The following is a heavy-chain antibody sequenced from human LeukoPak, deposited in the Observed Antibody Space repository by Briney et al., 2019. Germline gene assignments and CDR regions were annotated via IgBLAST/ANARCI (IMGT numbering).Heavy chain of an antibody. V-gene: IGHV4-59*08. CDR2: IYYSGST. D-gene: IGHD2-2*01. Sequence: SETLSLTCTVSGGSISSYYWSWIRQPPGKGLEWIGYIYYSGSTNYNPSLKGRVTISIDTSKNQFSLKLSSVTAADTAVYYCARNQLLSLDAFDIWGQGTMVTVSS. CDR3: ARNQLLSLDAFDI. J-gene: IGHJ3*02. CDR1: GGSISSYY.